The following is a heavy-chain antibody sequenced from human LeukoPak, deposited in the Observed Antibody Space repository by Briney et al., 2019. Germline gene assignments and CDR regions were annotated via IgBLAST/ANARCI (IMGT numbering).Heavy chain of an antibody. Sequence: PGGSLRLSCAASGFTFSSYAMSWVRQAPGKGLEWVSVISGSGGSTYYADSVKGRFTISRDNSKNTLYLQMNSLRAEDTAVYYCARDDGDSSSADYWGQGTLVTVSS. D-gene: IGHD6-13*01. V-gene: IGHV3-23*01. CDR3: ARDDGDSSSADY. CDR1: GFTFSSYA. CDR2: ISGSGGST. J-gene: IGHJ4*02.